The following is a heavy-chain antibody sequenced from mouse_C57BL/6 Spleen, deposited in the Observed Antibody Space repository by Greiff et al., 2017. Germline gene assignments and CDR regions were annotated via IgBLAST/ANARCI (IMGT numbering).Heavy chain of an antibody. Sequence: EVQLVESGPGLVKPSQSLSLTCSVTGYSITSGYYWNWIRQFPGNKLEWMGYISYDGSNNYNPSFKNRISITRDTSKNQFFLKLNSVTTEDTATYYCARDRNDYDGGYFDYWGQGTTLTVSS. CDR2: ISYDGSN. CDR3: ARDRNDYDGGYFDY. V-gene: IGHV3-6*01. D-gene: IGHD2-4*01. CDR1: GYSITSGYY. J-gene: IGHJ2*01.